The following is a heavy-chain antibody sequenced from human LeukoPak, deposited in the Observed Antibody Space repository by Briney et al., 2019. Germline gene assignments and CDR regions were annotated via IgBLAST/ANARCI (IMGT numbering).Heavy chain of an antibody. CDR3: ARGGSYLSAFDI. V-gene: IGHV3-53*01. J-gene: IGHJ3*02. CDR2: IYSGGST. D-gene: IGHD1-26*01. Sequence: GGSLRLSCAASGFTVSSNYMSWVRHAPGKGLEWVSIIYSGGSTFYADSVKGRFTISRDNSNNTLYLQMNSLRAEDTAVYYCARGGSYLSAFDIWGQGTMVTVSS. CDR1: GFTVSSNY.